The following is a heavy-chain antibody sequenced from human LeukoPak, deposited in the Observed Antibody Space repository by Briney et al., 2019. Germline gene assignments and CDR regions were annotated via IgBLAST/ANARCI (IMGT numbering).Heavy chain of an antibody. CDR2: IRSKANSYAT. D-gene: IGHD3-16*01. Sequence: GGSLTLSCAASGFTFSGSAMHWVRQASGKGLEWVGRIRSKANSYATAYAASVTGRFTIYRDDSKNSTYLEMNILKTQDMAVYYCTTTFPVGVGGVGIDYGGQGTLVTVSS. CDR3: TTTFPVGVGGVGIDY. CDR1: GFTFSGSA. J-gene: IGHJ4*02. V-gene: IGHV3-73*01.